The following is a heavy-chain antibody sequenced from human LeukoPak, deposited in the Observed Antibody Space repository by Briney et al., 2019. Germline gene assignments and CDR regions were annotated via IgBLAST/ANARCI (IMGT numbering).Heavy chain of an antibody. J-gene: IGHJ4*02. CDR2: ISSSSSYI. Sequence: PRGSLRLSCAASGFTFSSYSMNWVRQPPRKRLDWVSSISSSSSYIYYADSVKGRFTISRDNAKNSLYLQMNSLRAEDTAVYYCARDFPSRYGSGSYYSFDYWGQGTLVTVSS. CDR1: GFTFSSYS. D-gene: IGHD3-10*01. CDR3: ARDFPSRYGSGSYYSFDY. V-gene: IGHV3-21*01.